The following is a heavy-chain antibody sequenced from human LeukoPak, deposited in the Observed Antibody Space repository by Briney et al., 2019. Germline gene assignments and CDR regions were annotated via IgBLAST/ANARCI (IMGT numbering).Heavy chain of an antibody. J-gene: IGHJ4*02. D-gene: IGHD6-13*01. CDR2: IAPSDSYT. Sequence: PGGSLRLSCKGSGYSFTSHWISWVRQMPGKGLEWVGRIAPSDSYTNYSPSFQGHVTISADKSINTAYLQWSSLKASDTAMYYCARHLRAYSSSWCFDYWGQGTLVTVSS. V-gene: IGHV5-10-1*01. CDR1: GYSFTSHW. CDR3: ARHLRAYSSSWCFDY.